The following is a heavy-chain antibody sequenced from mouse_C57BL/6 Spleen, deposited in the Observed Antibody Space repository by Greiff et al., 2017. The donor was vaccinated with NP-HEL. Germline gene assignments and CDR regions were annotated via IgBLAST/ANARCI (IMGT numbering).Heavy chain of an antibody. CDR1: GFTFSSYA. J-gene: IGHJ4*01. CDR2: ISSGGDYI. V-gene: IGHV5-9-1*02. CDR3: TRDNGSSGAMDY. Sequence: EVKLQESGEGLVKPGGSLKLSCAASGFTFSSYAMSWVRQTPEKRLEWVAYISSGGDYIYYADTVKGRFTISRDNARNTLYLQMSSLKSEDTAMYYCTRDNGSSGAMDYWGQGTSVTVSS. D-gene: IGHD1-1*01.